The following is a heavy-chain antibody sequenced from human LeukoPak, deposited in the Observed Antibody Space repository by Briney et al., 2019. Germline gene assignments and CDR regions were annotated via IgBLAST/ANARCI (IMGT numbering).Heavy chain of an antibody. J-gene: IGHJ1*01. CDR3: ARVYYYDSSGYYPAEYFQH. D-gene: IGHD3-22*01. Sequence: SEILSLTCTVSGGPISSYYWSWIQQPPGKGLEWIGHIYYSGSTNYNPSLKSRVTISVDASKTKSSLKRSSVAAADTAVYYCARVYYYDSSGYYPAEYFQHWGQGTLVTVSS. CDR2: IYYSGST. CDR1: GGPISSYY. V-gene: IGHV4-59*01.